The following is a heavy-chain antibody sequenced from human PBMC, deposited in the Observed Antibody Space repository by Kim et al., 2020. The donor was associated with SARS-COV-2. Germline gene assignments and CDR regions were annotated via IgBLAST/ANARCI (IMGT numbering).Heavy chain of an antibody. J-gene: IGHJ5*02. CDR2: ISYTGST. V-gene: IGHV4-30-4*01. CDR1: GGSLSSPDFY. Sequence: SETLSLTCTVSGGSLSSPDFYWSWLRQLPGKGLEWMGYISYTGSTFFSPVLKSRITLSIDTSKNQFSLKLTSVTAADTAGYYCARGFWSGYYGTNWFDP. D-gene: IGHD3-3*01. CDR3: ARGFWSGYYGTNWFDP.